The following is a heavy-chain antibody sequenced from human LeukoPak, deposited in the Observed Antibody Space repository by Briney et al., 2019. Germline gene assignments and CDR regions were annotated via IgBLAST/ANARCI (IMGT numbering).Heavy chain of an antibody. CDR3: ARDRLGPSFSVSHFDL. J-gene: IGHJ4*02. D-gene: IGHD3-3*02. Sequence: GGSLRLFCAPSGFTFVEYVLSWVRRAPGGGVEWLCDINYNGDITDYADSVKGRFTISRDNAKNSLYLRMDSLRAEDTALYYCARDRLGPSFSVSHFDLWGQGTLVTVSS. CDR2: INYNGDIT. CDR1: GFTFVEYV. V-gene: IGHV3-20*04.